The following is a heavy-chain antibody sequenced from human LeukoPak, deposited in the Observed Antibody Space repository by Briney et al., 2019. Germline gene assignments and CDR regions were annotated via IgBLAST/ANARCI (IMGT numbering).Heavy chain of an antibody. CDR2: IKQDGSEK. V-gene: IGHV3-7*01. CDR1: GFTFSSYW. D-gene: IGHD3-3*01. Sequence: GGSLRLSCAASGFTFSSYWMSWVRQAPGEGLERVANIKQDGSEKYYVDSVKGRFTISRDNAKNSLYLQMNSLRAEDTAVYYCASAYYDFWSGYYYFDYWGQGTLVTVSS. J-gene: IGHJ4*02. CDR3: ASAYYDFWSGYYYFDY.